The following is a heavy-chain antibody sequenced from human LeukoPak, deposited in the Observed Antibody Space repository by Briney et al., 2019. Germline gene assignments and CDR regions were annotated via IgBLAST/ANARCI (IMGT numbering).Heavy chain of an antibody. CDR2: INPNNGDA. V-gene: IGHV1-2*02. Sequence: ASVKVSCKTSGNIFTGYYIHWVRQAPGRGLEWMGWINPNNGDANFAQKFQGRVTFTRDSSISTVYMDLSRLRSDDTAVYYCARAGAAAVPDWYFDLWGRGTLVIVSS. CDR1: GNIFTGYY. D-gene: IGHD6-13*01. J-gene: IGHJ2*01. CDR3: ARAGAAAVPDWYFDL.